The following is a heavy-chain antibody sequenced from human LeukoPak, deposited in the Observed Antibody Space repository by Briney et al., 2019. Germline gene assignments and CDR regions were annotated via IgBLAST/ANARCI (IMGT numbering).Heavy chain of an antibody. D-gene: IGHD1-7*01. J-gene: IGHJ4*02. CDR2: INPAGGST. CDR3: TRTENYGNFDS. V-gene: IGHV3-74*01. CDR1: GFTFSADW. Sequence: GGSLRLSCEASGFTFSADWMHWVRQAPGKGLVWVSRINPAGGSTYYADSVKGRFSISRDNAKSTAYLQMNSLRAEDTAVYYCTRTENYGNFDSWGQGTLVTVSS.